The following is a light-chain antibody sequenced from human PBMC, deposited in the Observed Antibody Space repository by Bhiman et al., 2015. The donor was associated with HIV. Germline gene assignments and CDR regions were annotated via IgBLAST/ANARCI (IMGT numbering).Light chain of an antibody. CDR3: SSYTSSTGA. J-gene: IGLJ2*01. CDR1: SSDVGAYNY. V-gene: IGLV2-14*03. CDR2: DVS. Sequence: QSALTQPASVSGSPGQSITISCTGTSSDVGAYNYVSWYQHHPGKAPKLMIYDVSKRPSGVSNRFSGSKSGNTASLTISGLQAEDEAEYYCSSYTSSTGAFGGGTKLTVL.